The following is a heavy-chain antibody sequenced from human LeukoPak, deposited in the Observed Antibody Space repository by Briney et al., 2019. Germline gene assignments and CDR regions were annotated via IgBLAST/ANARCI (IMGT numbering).Heavy chain of an antibody. V-gene: IGHV4-4*09. CDR2: THPSGNT. Sequence: SETLSLSCTVSGGSNNSYYWSWIRQPPGKGLEWIGYTHPSGNTNYSPSLKSRVAISIDTPKNQFSLKLRSVTAADTAVYYCARKAPKKGWFDPWGQGNLVTVSS. CDR1: GGSNNSYY. J-gene: IGHJ5*02. CDR3: ARKAPKKGWFDP.